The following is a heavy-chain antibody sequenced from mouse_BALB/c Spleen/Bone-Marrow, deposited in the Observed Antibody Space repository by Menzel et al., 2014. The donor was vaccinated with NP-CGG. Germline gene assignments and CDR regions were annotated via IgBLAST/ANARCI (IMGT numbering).Heavy chain of an antibody. J-gene: IGHJ4*01. D-gene: IGHD2-1*01. CDR2: ISSGGGST. CDR3: ARHYYGNPYYYAMDY. CDR1: GFAFSSYD. V-gene: IGHV5-12-1*01. Sequence: EVKLVASGGGLVKPGGSLKLSCAASGFAFSSYDMSWVRQTPEKRMEWVAYISSGGGSTYYPDTVKGRFTISRDNAKNTLYLQMSSLKSEDTAMYYCARHYYGNPYYYAMDYWGQGTSVTVSS.